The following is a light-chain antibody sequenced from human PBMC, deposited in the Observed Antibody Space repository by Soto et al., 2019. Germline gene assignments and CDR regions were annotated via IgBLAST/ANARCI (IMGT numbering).Light chain of an antibody. Sequence: QSALTQPRSVSGSPGQSVTISCTGTSSDVGGYNYVSWYQQHPGKAPKLMIYDVSKRPSGVPDRFSGSKSGNTASLTISGLQAEDEADYYCCSYAGSSREFGGGTKLTVL. CDR1: SSDVGGYNY. V-gene: IGLV2-11*01. J-gene: IGLJ2*01. CDR2: DVS. CDR3: CSYAGSSRE.